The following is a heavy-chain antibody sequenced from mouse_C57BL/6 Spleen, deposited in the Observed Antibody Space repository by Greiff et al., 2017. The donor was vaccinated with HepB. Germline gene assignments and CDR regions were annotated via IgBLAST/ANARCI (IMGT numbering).Heavy chain of an antibody. Sequence: EVKLMESGGGLVKPGGSLKLSCAASGFTFSDYGMHWVRQAPEKGLEWVAYISSGSSTIYYADTVKGRFTISRDNAKNTLFLQMTSLRSEDTAMYYCARTTVVGRGFAYWGQGTLVTVSA. CDR1: GFTFSDYG. V-gene: IGHV5-17*01. D-gene: IGHD1-1*01. CDR3: ARTTVVGRGFAY. J-gene: IGHJ3*01. CDR2: ISSGSSTI.